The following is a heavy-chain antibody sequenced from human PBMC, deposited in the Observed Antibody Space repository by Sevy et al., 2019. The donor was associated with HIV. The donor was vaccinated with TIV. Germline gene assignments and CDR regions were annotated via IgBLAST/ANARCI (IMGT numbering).Heavy chain of an antibody. V-gene: IGHV4-34*01. Sequence: SETLSLTCAVYGGSFSGYYWSWVRQPPGKGLEWIGEINHSGSTNYNPSLKSRVTISVDTSKNQFSLKLSSVTAADTAVYYCARNGRGYYYDSSGYYPIHYYYYMDVWGKRTTVTVSS. CDR3: ARNGRGYYYDSSGYYPIHYYYYMDV. CDR1: GGSFSGYY. CDR2: INHSGST. J-gene: IGHJ6*03. D-gene: IGHD3-22*01.